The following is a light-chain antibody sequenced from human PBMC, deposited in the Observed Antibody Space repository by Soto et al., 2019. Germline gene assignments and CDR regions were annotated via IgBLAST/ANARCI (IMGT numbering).Light chain of an antibody. CDR1: QSVTSN. V-gene: IGKV3-15*01. Sequence: EIVMTQSPATLSVSPGEGATLSCRASQSVTSNLAWYQQRPGQALRLLVYGASTRAAGIAARFSGSGSGTEFTLTISSLQSEDFAVYYCQQYHKWPLTFGGGSKVEI. J-gene: IGKJ4*01. CDR3: QQYHKWPLT. CDR2: GAS.